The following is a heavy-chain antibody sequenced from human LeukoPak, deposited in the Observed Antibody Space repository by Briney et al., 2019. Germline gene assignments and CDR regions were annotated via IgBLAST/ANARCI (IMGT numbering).Heavy chain of an antibody. CDR2: ISSSSSYI. V-gene: IGHV3-21*01. Sequence: GGSLRLSCAASGFTFSSYSMNWVRQAPGKGLEWVSSISSSSSYIYYADSVKGRFTISRDNAKNSLYLQMNSLRAEDTAVYYCARVENYHDFWSGYYFNYWGQGTLVTVSS. D-gene: IGHD3-3*01. J-gene: IGHJ4*02. CDR3: ARVENYHDFWSGYYFNY. CDR1: GFTFSSYS.